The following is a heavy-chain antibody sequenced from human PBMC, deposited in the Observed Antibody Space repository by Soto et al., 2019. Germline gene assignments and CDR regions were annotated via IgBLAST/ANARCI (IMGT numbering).Heavy chain of an antibody. J-gene: IGHJ6*02. CDR3: TTDHYYYCYGMDV. Sequence: EVQLVESGGGLVKPGGSLRLSCAASGFTFSNAWMNWVRQAPGKGLEWVGRIKSKTDGGTTDYAAPVKGRFTISRDDSKNTLYLQMNRLKTEDTAVYYCTTDHYYYCYGMDVWGQGTTVTVSS. V-gene: IGHV3-15*07. CDR1: GFTFSNAW. CDR2: IKSKTDGGTT.